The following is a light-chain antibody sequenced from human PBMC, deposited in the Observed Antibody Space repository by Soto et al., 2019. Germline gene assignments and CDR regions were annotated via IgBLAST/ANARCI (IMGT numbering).Light chain of an antibody. CDR1: QSISTF. CDR3: QPSYRTPIT. Sequence: DIQMTQSPSSLSTSVGDRVTITCRASQSISTFLNLYQRKPGKAPNLLIYAASGLQSGVTSRFSGSGSGTDFTITISRLQPEDFENYYCQPSYRTPITVGQGTRLEIK. CDR2: AAS. J-gene: IGKJ5*01. V-gene: IGKV1-39*01.